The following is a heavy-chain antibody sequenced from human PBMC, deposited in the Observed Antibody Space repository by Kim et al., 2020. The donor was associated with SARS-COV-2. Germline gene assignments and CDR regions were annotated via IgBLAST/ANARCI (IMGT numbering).Heavy chain of an antibody. J-gene: IGHJ6*02. D-gene: IGHD5-12*01. Sequence: GGSLRLSCAASGFTFSSYSMIWVRQAPGKGLEWVSYISSSSSTIYYADSVKGRFTISRDNAKNSLYLQMNSLRDEDTAVYYCARDLLATIPGSIEPGAPGGMDVWGQGTTVTVSS. CDR1: GFTFSSYS. V-gene: IGHV3-48*02. CDR2: ISSSSSTI. CDR3: ARDLLATIPGSIEPGAPGGMDV.